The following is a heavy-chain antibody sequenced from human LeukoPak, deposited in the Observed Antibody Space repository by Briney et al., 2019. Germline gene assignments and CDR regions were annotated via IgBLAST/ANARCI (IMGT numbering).Heavy chain of an antibody. J-gene: IGHJ4*02. CDR2: IYSGGNT. V-gene: IGHV3-53*01. CDR3: ARDNRYSHGLDY. CDR1: GVTVSSNY. Sequence: GGSLRLSCAASGVTVSSNYMSWVRQAPGQGLEWISVIYSGGNTYYAVSVKGRFTISRDNSKNTLYLQMNSRKAEDTAVYYCARDNRYSHGLDYWGQGTLVTVSS. D-gene: IGHD5-18*01.